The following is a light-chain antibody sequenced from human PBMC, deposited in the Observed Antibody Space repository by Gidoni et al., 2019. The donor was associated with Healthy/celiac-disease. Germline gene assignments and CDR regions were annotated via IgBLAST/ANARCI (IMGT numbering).Light chain of an antibody. CDR2: KAS. CDR1: QSISSW. Sequence: DIQMTQSPSTLSASVGDRVTITCRASQSISSWLAWYQQKPGKAPKLLIYKASSLESGVPSRGSGSGSGTEFTLTISSLQPDDFATYYCQQYNSYLFTFGPGTKVDIK. J-gene: IGKJ3*01. CDR3: QQYNSYLFT. V-gene: IGKV1-5*03.